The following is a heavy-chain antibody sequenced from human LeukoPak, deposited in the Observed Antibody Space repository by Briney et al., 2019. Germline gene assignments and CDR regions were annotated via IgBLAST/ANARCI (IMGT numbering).Heavy chain of an antibody. D-gene: IGHD6-6*01. CDR1: GYTFTTYG. Sequence: ASVKVSCRASGYTFTTYGLNWARQAPGLGLEWMGWISAYNGNTKDAEKFQDRVTMTTDTSTSTAYMELRSLRSDDTAVYYCARDTIAARPGWFDPWGQGTLVTVSS. CDR3: ARDTIAARPGWFDP. CDR2: ISAYNGNT. V-gene: IGHV1-18*01. J-gene: IGHJ5*02.